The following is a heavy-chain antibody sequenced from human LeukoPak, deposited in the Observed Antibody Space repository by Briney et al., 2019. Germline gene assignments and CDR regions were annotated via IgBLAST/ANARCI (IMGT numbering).Heavy chain of an antibody. CDR3: ARDTDTAMVSN. J-gene: IGHJ4*02. D-gene: IGHD5-18*01. V-gene: IGHV1-69*04. CDR1: GGTFSSYA. Sequence: SVKVSCKASGGTFSSYAISWVRQAPGQGLEWMGRIIPILGIANYAQKFQGRVTITADKSTSTAYMELSSLRSEDTAVYYCARDTDTAMVSNWGQGTLVTVSS. CDR2: IIPILGIA.